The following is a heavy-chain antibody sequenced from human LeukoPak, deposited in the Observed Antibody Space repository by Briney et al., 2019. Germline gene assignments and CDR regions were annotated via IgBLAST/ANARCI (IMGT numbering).Heavy chain of an antibody. J-gene: IGHJ4*02. CDR3: ARALGVPAAADFDY. V-gene: IGHV1-18*01. CDR2: ISAYNGNT. CDR1: GYTFTSYG. D-gene: IGHD2-2*01. Sequence: ASVKVSCKASGYTFTSYGISLVRQAPGQGLEWMGWISAYNGNTNYAQKLQGRVTMTTDTSTSTAYMELRSLRSDDTAVYYCARALGVPAAADFDYWGQGTLVTVSS.